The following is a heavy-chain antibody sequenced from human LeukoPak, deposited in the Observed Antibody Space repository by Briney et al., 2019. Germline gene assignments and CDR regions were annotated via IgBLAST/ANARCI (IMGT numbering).Heavy chain of an antibody. J-gene: IGHJ4*02. CDR3: ARWDDLFLIDF. V-gene: IGHV3-11*06. CDR2: ISTSSSSK. CDR1: GFTFSDYY. D-gene: IGHD3-9*01. Sequence: GGSLRLSCAASGFTFSDYYMSWIRQAPGKGLEWVSSISTSSSSKYYADSVKGRFTISRDNAKNSLDLQMNSLRAEDTAVYYCARWDDLFLIDFWGQGTLVTVSS.